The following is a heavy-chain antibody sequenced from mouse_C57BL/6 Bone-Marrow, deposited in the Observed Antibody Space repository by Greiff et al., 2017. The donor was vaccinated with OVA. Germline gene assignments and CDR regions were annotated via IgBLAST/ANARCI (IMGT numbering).Heavy chain of an antibody. CDR3: ARSPFNWDPYYFDY. Sequence: EVQVVESGGGLVQPGESLKLSCESNEYEFPSHDMSWVRKTPEKRLELVAAINSDGGSTYYPDTMERRFIISRDNTKKTLYLQMSSLRSEDTALYYCARSPFNWDPYYFDYWGQGTTLTVSS. CDR1: EYEFPSHD. D-gene: IGHD4-1*02. CDR2: INSDGGST. V-gene: IGHV5-2*01. J-gene: IGHJ2*01.